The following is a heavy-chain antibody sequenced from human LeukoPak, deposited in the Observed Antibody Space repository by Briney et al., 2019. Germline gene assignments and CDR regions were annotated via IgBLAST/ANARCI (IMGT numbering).Heavy chain of an antibody. D-gene: IGHD1-26*01. V-gene: IGHV4-39*01. J-gene: IGHJ6*03. CDR2: IYYSGST. Sequence: PSETLSLTCTVSGGSISSGSYYSCWIRQPPGKGLEWIGSIYYSGSTYYNPSLKSRVTISVDTSKNQFSLKLSSVTAADTAVYYCAGVYSGYDYYMDVWGKGTTVTVSS. CDR3: AGVYSGYDYYMDV. CDR1: GGSISSGSYY.